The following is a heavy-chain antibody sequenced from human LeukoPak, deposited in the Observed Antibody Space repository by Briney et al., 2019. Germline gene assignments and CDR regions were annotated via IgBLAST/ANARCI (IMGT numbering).Heavy chain of an antibody. J-gene: IGHJ6*03. Sequence: GGSLRLSCAASGFTFSDYYMSWSRQAPGKGLEWVSYISSSGSTICYADSVKGRFTISRDNAKNSLYLQMNSLSAEDTAVYYCASEGRNYMDVWGKGTTVTVSS. V-gene: IGHV3-11*01. CDR1: GFTFSDYY. CDR3: ASEGRNYMDV. CDR2: ISSSGSTI.